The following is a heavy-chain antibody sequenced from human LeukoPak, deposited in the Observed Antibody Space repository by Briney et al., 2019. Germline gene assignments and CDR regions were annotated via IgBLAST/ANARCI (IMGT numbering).Heavy chain of an antibody. V-gene: IGHV4-61*02. CDR1: GGSISSGTYY. CDR3: ARMPAAVNYYYYYVDV. J-gene: IGHJ6*03. D-gene: IGHD2-2*01. Sequence: SETLSLTCTVSGGSISSGTYYWSWIRQPAGEGLEWIGRIYTSGSINYNPSLKSRVTISVDTSKNQFSLKLSSVTSADTAVYYCARMPAAVNYYYYYVDVWGKGTTVTVSS. CDR2: IYTSGSI.